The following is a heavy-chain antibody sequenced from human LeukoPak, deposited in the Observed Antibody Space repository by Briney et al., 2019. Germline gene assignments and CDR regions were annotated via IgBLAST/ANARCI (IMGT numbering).Heavy chain of an antibody. D-gene: IGHD2-8*01. Sequence: PSETLSLTCTVSGGSISSYYWSWIRQPAGKGLEWIGRIYTSGSTNYNPSLKSLVTMSVDTSKNQFSLKLSSVTAADTAVYYCARRRGYCTNGVCYWHAFDIWGQGTMVTVSS. J-gene: IGHJ3*02. V-gene: IGHV4-4*07. CDR3: ARRRGYCTNGVCYWHAFDI. CDR2: IYTSGST. CDR1: GGSISSYY.